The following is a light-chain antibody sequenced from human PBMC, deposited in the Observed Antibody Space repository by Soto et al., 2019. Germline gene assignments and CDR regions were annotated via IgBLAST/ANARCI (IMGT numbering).Light chain of an antibody. J-gene: IGLJ2*01. CDR1: SSNIGINT. CDR3: AAWDDTLNAVV. Sequence: QSVLTQPPSASGTPGQRVTFSCSGSSSNIGINTVTWYQRLPGTAPKLLIYDNNQRPSGVPDRFSGSKSGTSASLAISGLQSDDEADYYCAAWDDTLNAVVFGGGTKVTVL. V-gene: IGLV1-44*01. CDR2: DNN.